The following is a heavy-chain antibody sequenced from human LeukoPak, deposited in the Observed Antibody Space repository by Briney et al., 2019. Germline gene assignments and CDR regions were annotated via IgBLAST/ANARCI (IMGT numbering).Heavy chain of an antibody. CDR3: ARGDGRDGYKGRLGY. Sequence: PSETLSLTCAVYGGSFSGYYWSWIRQPPGKGLEWIGEINHSGSTDYNPSLKSRLTISVDTSKNQFSLKMSSVTAADTAVYYCARGDGRDGYKGRLGYWGQGTLVTVSS. V-gene: IGHV4-34*01. D-gene: IGHD5-24*01. J-gene: IGHJ4*02. CDR2: INHSGST. CDR1: GGSFSGYY.